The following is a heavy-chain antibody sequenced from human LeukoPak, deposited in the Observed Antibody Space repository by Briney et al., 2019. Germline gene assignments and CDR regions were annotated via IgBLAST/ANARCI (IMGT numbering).Heavy chain of an antibody. CDR2: IKQDGSEK. J-gene: IGHJ6*04. Sequence: GGSLRLSCAASGFTFTTYWMTWVRQAPGKGLEWVANIKQDGSEKYYADSVKGRFTISRDNSKNTLYLQMNSLRAEDTAVYYCAELGITMIGGVWGKGTTVTISS. D-gene: IGHD3-10*02. CDR3: AELGITMIGGV. V-gene: IGHV3-7*01. CDR1: GFTFTTYW.